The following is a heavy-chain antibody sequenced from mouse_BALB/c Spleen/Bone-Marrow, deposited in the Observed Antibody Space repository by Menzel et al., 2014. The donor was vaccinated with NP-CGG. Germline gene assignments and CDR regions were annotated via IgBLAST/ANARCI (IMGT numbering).Heavy chain of an antibody. J-gene: IGHJ4*01. CDR3: ARWGLRRNIGYAMDY. Sequence: EVQLVESGGDLVKPGGSLKLSCAASGFTFSSYGTSWVRQTSDKRLEWVATISSGGSYTYYPDSVKGRFTISRDNAKNSLDLQMSSLKCEDADMYYCARWGLRRNIGYAMDYWSQGTSVTVSS. V-gene: IGHV5-6*01. D-gene: IGHD2-4*01. CDR1: GFTFSSYG. CDR2: ISSGGSYT.